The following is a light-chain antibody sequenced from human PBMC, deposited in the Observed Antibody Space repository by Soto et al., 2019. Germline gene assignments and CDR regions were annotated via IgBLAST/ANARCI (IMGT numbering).Light chain of an antibody. J-gene: IGKJ4*01. V-gene: IGKV3-15*01. CDR1: QNINNN. CDR3: QQYNDWPLT. Sequence: EIVMTQYPATLSVSPGERATLSCRASQNINNNLAWYQQKPGQVPRLLIYHASTGATGIPARFSGSGSGTELTLTISSVQSEDFAVYYCQQYNDWPLTFGGGTKVEIK. CDR2: HAS.